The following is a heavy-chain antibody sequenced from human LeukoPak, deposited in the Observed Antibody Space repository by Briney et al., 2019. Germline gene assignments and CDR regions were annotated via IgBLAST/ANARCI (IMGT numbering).Heavy chain of an antibody. J-gene: IGHJ4*02. D-gene: IGHD1-26*01. Sequence: PGRSLRLSCAASGFTFSSYAMHWVSQAPGKGLEWVAVISYDGSNKYYADSVKGRFTISRGNSKNTLYLQMNSLRAEDTAVYYCARDSAPSGSYFDYWGQGTLVTVSS. CDR3: ARDSAPSGSYFDY. CDR1: GFTFSSYA. CDR2: ISYDGSNK. V-gene: IGHV3-30*04.